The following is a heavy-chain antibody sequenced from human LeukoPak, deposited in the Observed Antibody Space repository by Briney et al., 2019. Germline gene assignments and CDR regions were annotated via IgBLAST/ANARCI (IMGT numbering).Heavy chain of an antibody. CDR3: ARAIGYTSGWYEY. CDR2: IYPGDSDT. CDR1: GYTFTNYW. V-gene: IGHV5-51*01. Sequence: GESLKISCKGSGYTFTNYWIGWVRQMPGKGLEWLGIIYPGDSDTRYSPSFQGQVTISADRSINTAYLQWSSLKASDTAMYYCARAIGYTSGWYEYWGQGTPVTVSS. D-gene: IGHD6-19*01. J-gene: IGHJ4*02.